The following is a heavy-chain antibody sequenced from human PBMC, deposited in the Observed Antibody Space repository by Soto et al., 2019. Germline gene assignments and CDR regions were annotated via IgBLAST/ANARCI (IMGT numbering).Heavy chain of an antibody. D-gene: IGHD4-17*01. V-gene: IGHV4-59*13. CDR1: DGCIGGYY. Sequence: SETVSLACAVLDGCIGGYYWTWIRQSPGGGLEWIGYIYYNGTTNYNPSLKSRVTISIDTSKSQFSLRLRSLTAADTAVYYCARLSDYGDYNYYGIDVCGQGTTI. J-gene: IGHJ6*02. CDR2: IYYNGTT. CDR3: ARLSDYGDYNYYGIDV.